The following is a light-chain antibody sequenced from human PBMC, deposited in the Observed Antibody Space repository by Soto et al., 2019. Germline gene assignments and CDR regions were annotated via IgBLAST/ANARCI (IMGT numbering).Light chain of an antibody. Sequence: DIQMTQSPRFLSASVGVRVTITCRASQNIRTYLTWYQQNPGKGPTVLIYAASTLQRGVPTRFSGSTTGTDFTLTITGLQPEDSATYYCQQTLSVPRTFGLGTKVEIK. CDR1: QNIRTY. CDR3: QQTLSVPRT. J-gene: IGKJ1*01. CDR2: AAS. V-gene: IGKV1-39*01.